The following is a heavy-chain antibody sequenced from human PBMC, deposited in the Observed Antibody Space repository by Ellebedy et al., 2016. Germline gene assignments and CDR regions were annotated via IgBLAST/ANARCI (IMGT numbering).Heavy chain of an antibody. CDR2: IIPILGIA. CDR1: GGTFSSYA. Sequence: ASVKVSCKASGGTFSSYAISWVRQAPGQGLEWMGRIIPILGIANYAQKFQGRVTITADKSTSTAYMELSSLRSEDTAVYYCAREETGGDRKSNDYWGQGTLVTVSS. D-gene: IGHD2-21*02. J-gene: IGHJ4*02. V-gene: IGHV1-69*04. CDR3: AREETGGDRKSNDY.